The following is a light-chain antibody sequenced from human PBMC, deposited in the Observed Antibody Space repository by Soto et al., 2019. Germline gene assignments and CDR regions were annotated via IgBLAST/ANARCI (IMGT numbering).Light chain of an antibody. CDR3: QQANSFPFT. V-gene: IGKV1-12*01. J-gene: IGKJ3*01. CDR1: QGIASW. Sequence: DIQMTQSPSSVSASVGDRVTITCRASQGIASWLAWYQLKSGEAPNLLIYAASNLQSGVPSRFSGSGSGTDFTLTITSLQPEDSATYYCQQANSFPFTFGPGTKVDIK. CDR2: AAS.